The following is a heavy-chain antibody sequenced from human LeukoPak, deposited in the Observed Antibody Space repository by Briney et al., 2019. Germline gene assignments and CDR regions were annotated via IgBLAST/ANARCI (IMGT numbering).Heavy chain of an antibody. V-gene: IGHV4-30-2*01. CDR3: ARAILRYFDY. Sequence: PSQTLSLTCAVSGGSISSGGYSWSWLRQPPGKGLEWIGYIYHSGSTYYNPSLKSRVTISVDRSKNQFSLKLSSVTAADTAVYYCARAILRYFDYWGQGTLVTVSS. J-gene: IGHJ4*02. CDR1: GGSISSGGYS. D-gene: IGHD3-9*01. CDR2: IYHSGST.